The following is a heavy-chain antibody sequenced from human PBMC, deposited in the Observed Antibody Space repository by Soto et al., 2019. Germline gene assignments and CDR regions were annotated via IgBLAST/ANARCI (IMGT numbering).Heavy chain of an antibody. D-gene: IGHD3-16*02. CDR1: GFTFNSLS. J-gene: IGHJ4*02. V-gene: IGHV3-30*04. CDR2: ISHDGRVT. Sequence: QVQLVESGRGMVQPGTSLRLSCAASGFTFNSLSLHWVRQRPDKGLEWVAVISHDGRVTFYADFVKGRFTVSRDNSKNTIYLQVNSLRAEDTDVYYCAREPYRDSQYSDYLGQGTLVTVSS. CDR3: AREPYRDSQYSDY.